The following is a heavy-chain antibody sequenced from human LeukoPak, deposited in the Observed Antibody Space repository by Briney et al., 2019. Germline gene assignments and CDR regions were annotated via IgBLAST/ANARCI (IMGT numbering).Heavy chain of an antibody. J-gene: IGHJ5*02. D-gene: IGHD3-16*02. CDR3: ARGRGMITFGGVIVIDGNWFDP. CDR1: GGSISSYY. Sequence: SETLSLTCTVSGGSISSYYWSWIRQPPGKGLEWSGYIYYSGSTNYNPSLKSRVTISVDTSKNQFSLKLSSVTAADTAVYYCARGRGMITFGGVIVIDGNWFDPWGQGTLVTVSS. CDR2: IYYSGST. V-gene: IGHV4-59*08.